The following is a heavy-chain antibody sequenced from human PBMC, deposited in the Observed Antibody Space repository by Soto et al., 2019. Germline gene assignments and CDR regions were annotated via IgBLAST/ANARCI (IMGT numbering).Heavy chain of an antibody. CDR1: GFSFSNSA. CDR3: AAGIYEGGKCCHFDY. Sequence: QVQVLQSGPEVKKPGTSVRVSCKTSGFSFSNSAVQWVRQARGQRLEWMGWIGVAHGNTNYLKNMQGRITITRDTSTXTANMELSDLRSEDTAVYYCAAGIYEGGKCCHFDYWGQGTLLTVSS. D-gene: IGHD2-21*01. J-gene: IGHJ4*02. V-gene: IGHV1-58*01. CDR2: IGVAHGNT.